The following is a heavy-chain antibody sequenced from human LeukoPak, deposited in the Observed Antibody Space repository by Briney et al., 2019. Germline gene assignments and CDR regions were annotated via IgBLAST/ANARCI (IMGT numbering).Heavy chain of an antibody. CDR3: VRDLDLGGYSSFEY. Sequence: GGSLRLSCAASGFTFSSYFWMHWVRQAPGKGLVWVSRIKNDGSSSTYADSVKGRFTISRDNAKNSLYLQMNTLRAEDTAVYYCVRDLDLGGYSSFEYWGQGALVTVSS. D-gene: IGHD2-15*01. J-gene: IGHJ4*02. CDR2: IKNDGSSS. CDR1: GFTFSSYFW. V-gene: IGHV3-74*01.